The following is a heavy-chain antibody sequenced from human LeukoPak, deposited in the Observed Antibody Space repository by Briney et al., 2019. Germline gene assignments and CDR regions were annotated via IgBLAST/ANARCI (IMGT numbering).Heavy chain of an antibody. D-gene: IGHD6-13*01. V-gene: IGHV4-39*01. CDR2: IYYSGST. Sequence: PSETLSLTCTVSGGPISSSSYYWGWIHQPPGKGLEWIGSIYYSGSTYYNPSLKSRVTISVDTSKNQFSLKLSSVTAADTAVYYCARQYSSSWPPDYWGQGTLVTVSS. J-gene: IGHJ4*02. CDR1: GGPISSSSYY. CDR3: ARQYSSSWPPDY.